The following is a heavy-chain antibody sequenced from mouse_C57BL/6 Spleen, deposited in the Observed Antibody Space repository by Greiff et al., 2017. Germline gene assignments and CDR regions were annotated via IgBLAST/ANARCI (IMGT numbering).Heavy chain of an antibody. J-gene: IGHJ2*01. CDR3: AAFYYDYDGGFDY. CDR1: GYSITSGYY. Sequence: EVQLQASGPGLVKPSQSLSLTCSVTGYSITSGYYWNWIRQFPGNKLEWMGYISYDGSNNYNPSLKNRISITRDTSKNQFFLKLNSVTTEDTATYYCAAFYYDYDGGFDYWGQGTTLTVSS. D-gene: IGHD2-4*01. CDR2: ISYDGSN. V-gene: IGHV3-6*01.